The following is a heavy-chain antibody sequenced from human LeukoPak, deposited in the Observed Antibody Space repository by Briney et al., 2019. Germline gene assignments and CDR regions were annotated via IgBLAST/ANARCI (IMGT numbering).Heavy chain of an antibody. Sequence: KTGGSLRLSCAASGFTFSDYYMSWIRQAPGKGLEWVSYISSSGSTIYYADSVKGRFTISRDNAKNSLYLQMNSLRAEDTAVYYCASPSYPRYCSGGSCYLGRLDYWGQGTLVTVSS. CDR3: ASPSYPRYCSGGSCYLGRLDY. D-gene: IGHD2-15*01. CDR2: ISSSGSTI. CDR1: GFTFSDYY. V-gene: IGHV3-11*01. J-gene: IGHJ4*02.